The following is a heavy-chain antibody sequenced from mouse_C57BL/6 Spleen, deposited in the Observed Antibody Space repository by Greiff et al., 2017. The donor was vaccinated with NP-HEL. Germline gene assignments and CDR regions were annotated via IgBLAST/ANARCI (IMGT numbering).Heavy chain of an antibody. J-gene: IGHJ4*01. CDR3: ARHYDYAAMDY. CDR2: ISNGGGST. V-gene: IGHV5-12*01. CDR1: GFTFSDYY. Sequence: DVKLVESGGGLVQPGGSLKLSCAASGFTFSDYYMYWVRQTPEKRLEWVAYISNGGGSTYYPDTVKGRFTISRDNAKNTLYLQMSRLKSEDTAMYYCARHYDYAAMDYWGQGTSVTVSS.